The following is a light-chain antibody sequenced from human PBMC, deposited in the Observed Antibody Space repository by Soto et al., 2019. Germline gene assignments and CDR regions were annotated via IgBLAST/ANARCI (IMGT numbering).Light chain of an antibody. CDR1: QSVTTR. CDR2: GES. CDR3: QQYGGSPIT. J-gene: IGKJ5*01. Sequence: PGGRATLSCRASQSVTTRLAWYQQKPGQPPRLLISGESVRASGAPVRISGSGSGTDFTLTISRLEPEDLALYYCQQYGGSPITFGLGTRLEVK. V-gene: IGKV3-20*01.